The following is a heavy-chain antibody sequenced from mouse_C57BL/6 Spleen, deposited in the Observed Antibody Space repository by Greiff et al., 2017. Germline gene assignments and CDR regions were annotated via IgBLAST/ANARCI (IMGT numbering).Heavy chain of an antibody. Sequence: VQLQQSVAELVRPGASVKLSCTASGFNIKNTYMHWVKQRPEQGLEWIGRIDPANGNTKYAPKFQGKATITADTSSNTAYLQLCSLASEDTAIYYGARSPGVLSGAMCTWGERNSVTASS. CDR1: GFNIKNTY. V-gene: IGHV14-3*01. CDR2: IDPANGNT. CDR3: ARSPGVLSGAMCT. J-gene: IGHJ4*01. D-gene: IGHD3-1*01.